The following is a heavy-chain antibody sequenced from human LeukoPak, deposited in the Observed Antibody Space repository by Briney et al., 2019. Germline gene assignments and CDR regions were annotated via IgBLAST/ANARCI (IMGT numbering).Heavy chain of an antibody. V-gene: IGHV4-39*01. D-gene: IGHD2-8*01. CDR3: ARNNTLMMYPRGGEDKGFDY. Sequence: SETLSLTCTVSGGSISSGSYYWGWIRQPPGKGLEWIASIYYSGSTHYNPSLKSRVTISVDTSKNEFSPKLSSVTAADTAVYYCARNNTLMMYPRGGEDKGFDYWGQGTLVTVSS. CDR2: IYYSGST. J-gene: IGHJ4*02. CDR1: GGSISSGSYY.